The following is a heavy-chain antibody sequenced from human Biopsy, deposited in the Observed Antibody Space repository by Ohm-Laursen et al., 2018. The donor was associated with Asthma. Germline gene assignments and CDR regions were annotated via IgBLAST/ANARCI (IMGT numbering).Heavy chain of an antibody. V-gene: IGHV4-39*01. D-gene: IGHD3-22*01. CDR3: VRHQYSSSWSTFDY. CDR1: GGSITSSSYY. J-gene: IGHJ4*02. CDR2: MYHSGSP. Sequence: GTLSLTCTVSGGSITSSSYYWGWIRQPPGKGMEWIGSMYHSGSPSYHPSLKSRATISVDTSKNQLSRKMSSVTAADTAVYFCVRHQYSSSWSTFDYWGQGALVTVSS.